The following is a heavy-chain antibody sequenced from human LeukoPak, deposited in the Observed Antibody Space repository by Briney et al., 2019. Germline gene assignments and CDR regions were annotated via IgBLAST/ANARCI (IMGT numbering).Heavy chain of an antibody. J-gene: IGHJ4*02. Sequence: SETLSLTCTVSGGSISSYYWSWIRQPPGKGLEWIGYIYYSGSTNYNPSPKSRVTISVDTSKNQFSLKLSSVTAADTAVYYCTRMASGTGSFDYWGQGTLVTVSS. CDR2: IYYSGST. CDR3: TRMASGTGSFDY. CDR1: GGSISSYY. V-gene: IGHV4-59*01. D-gene: IGHD6-19*01.